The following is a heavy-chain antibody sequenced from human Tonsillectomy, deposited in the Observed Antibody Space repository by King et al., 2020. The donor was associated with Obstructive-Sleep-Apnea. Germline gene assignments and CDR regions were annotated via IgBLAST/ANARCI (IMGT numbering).Heavy chain of an antibody. D-gene: IGHD1-26*01. CDR1: GFTFGDYA. V-gene: IGHV3-49*03. Sequence: VQLVESGGGLVQPGRSLRLSCTASGFTFGDYAMSWFRQAPGKGLEWVGFIRSKAYGGTTEYAASVKGRFTISRDDSKSIAYLQMNSLKTEDTAVYYCTNSGRPPYYYYGMDVWGQGTTVTVSS. J-gene: IGHJ6*02. CDR3: TNSGRPPYYYYGMDV. CDR2: IRSKAYGGTT.